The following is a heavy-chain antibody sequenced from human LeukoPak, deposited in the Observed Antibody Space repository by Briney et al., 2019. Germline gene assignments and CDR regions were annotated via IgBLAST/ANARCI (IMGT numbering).Heavy chain of an antibody. J-gene: IGHJ4*02. CDR3: ARILDSAWGELGY. D-gene: IGHD6-19*01. CDR1: GFTFGSYS. CDR2: ISGSGGST. Sequence: QPGGSLRLSCAASGFTFGSYSMNWVRQAPGKGLEWVSAISGSGGSTYYADSVKGRFTISRDNSKNTLYLQMNSLRAEDTAVYYCARILDSAWGELGYWGQGTLVTVSS. V-gene: IGHV3-23*01.